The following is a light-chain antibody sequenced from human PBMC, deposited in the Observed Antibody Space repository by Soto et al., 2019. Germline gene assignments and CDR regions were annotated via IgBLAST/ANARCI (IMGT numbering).Light chain of an antibody. Sequence: QSALTQPASVSGSPGQSITISCTGTSSDVGGYNYVSWYQQDPGKAPKLMIYGVTNRPSEVSNRFSGSKSGNTASLTISGHQAEDAADYYFSSHTSSTIPSLVFGGGTNVTVL. CDR2: GVT. CDR3: SSHTSSTIPSLV. V-gene: IGLV2-14*01. CDR1: SSDVGGYNY. J-gene: IGLJ2*01.